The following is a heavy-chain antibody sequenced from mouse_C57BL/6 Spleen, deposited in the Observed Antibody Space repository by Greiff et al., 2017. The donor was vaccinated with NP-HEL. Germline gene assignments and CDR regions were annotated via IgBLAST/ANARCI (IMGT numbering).Heavy chain of an antibody. CDR2: INPNNGGT. CDR3: ARRFYGGYFDV. Sequence: VQLQQSGPELVKPGASVKIPCKASGYTFTDYNMDWVKQSHGKSLEWIGDINPNNGGTIYNQKFKGKATLTVDKSSSTAYMELRSLTSEDTAVYYCARRFYGGYFDVWGTGTTVTVSS. J-gene: IGHJ1*03. D-gene: IGHD1-1*01. V-gene: IGHV1-18*01. CDR1: GYTFTDYN.